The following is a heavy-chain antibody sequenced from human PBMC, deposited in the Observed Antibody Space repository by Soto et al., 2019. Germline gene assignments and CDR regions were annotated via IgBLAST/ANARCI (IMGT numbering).Heavy chain of an antibody. D-gene: IGHD6-6*01. CDR3: ASSYSSSDYYYYCYMDV. CDR1: GGSFSGYY. J-gene: IGHJ6*03. Sequence: PSETLSLTCAVYGGSFSGYYWSWIRQPPGKGLEWIGEINHSGSTNYNPSLKSRVTISVDSSKNQFSLKLSSVTAADTFVFFCASSYSSSDYYYYCYMDVWGKGTTVTVSS. V-gene: IGHV4-34*01. CDR2: INHSGST.